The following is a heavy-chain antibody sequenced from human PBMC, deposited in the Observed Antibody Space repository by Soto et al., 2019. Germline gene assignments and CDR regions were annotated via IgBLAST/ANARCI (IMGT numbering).Heavy chain of an antibody. CDR1: GYTFTSYD. V-gene: IGHV1-8*01. Sequence: QVQLVQSGAEVKKPGASVKVSCKASGYTFTSYDINWVRQATGQGLEWMGWMNPNSGNTGYAQKIQGRGTMTRNTSRSTADMELSSRRSEDTAVYYCAREKVGAVDYWGQGTLVTVSS. J-gene: IGHJ4*02. CDR3: AREKVGAVDY. D-gene: IGHD1-26*01. CDR2: MNPNSGNT.